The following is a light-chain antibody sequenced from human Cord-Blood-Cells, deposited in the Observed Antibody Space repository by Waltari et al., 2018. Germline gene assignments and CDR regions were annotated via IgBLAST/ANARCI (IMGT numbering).Light chain of an antibody. CDR2: DAS. J-gene: IGKJ5*01. V-gene: IGKV3-11*01. CDR1: QSVSSY. Sequence: EIVLTQSPATLSLSPGERATLSCRASQSVSSYLAWYRQKPGQAPRLLIYDASNRATGIPARFSGSGSGTDFTLTISSLEPEDFAVYYCQQRSNWITFGRGTRLEIK. CDR3: QQRSNWIT.